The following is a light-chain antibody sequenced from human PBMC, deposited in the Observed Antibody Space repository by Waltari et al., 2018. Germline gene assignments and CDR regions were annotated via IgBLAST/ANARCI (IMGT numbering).Light chain of an antibody. J-gene: IGLJ2*01. Sequence: QLVLTQSPSASASLRASVKITCTLRSVHSNYLIAFHQQQPGRGPRYLMSLNSDGSHTKRDGIPDRFSGSSSGTERFLIISSLQSEDEADYYCQTWDSGIVVFGGGTKLTVL. CDR2: LNSDGSH. V-gene: IGLV4-69*02. CDR1: SVHSNYL. CDR3: QTWDSGIVV.